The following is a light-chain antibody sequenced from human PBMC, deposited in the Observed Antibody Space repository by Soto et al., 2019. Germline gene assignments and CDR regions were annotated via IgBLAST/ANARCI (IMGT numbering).Light chain of an antibody. Sequence: AIRMTQSPSSFSASTGDRVTITCRASQGISSHLACYQVKPVKAPRLLIYTASYLESGVPSRFSGSGSGTDFTRTISSLQSEEFAVYYCLQYFSYPLTFGGGNKVEIK. V-gene: IGKV1-8*01. CDR3: LQYFSYPLT. CDR2: TAS. J-gene: IGKJ4*01. CDR1: QGISSH.